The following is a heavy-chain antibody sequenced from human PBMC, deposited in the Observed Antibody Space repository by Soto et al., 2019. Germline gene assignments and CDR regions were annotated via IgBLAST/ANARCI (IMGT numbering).Heavy chain of an antibody. D-gene: IGHD2-2*01. CDR1: GFTFSSYS. CDR3: ARYGYCSSTSCSSADY. CDR2: ISSSSSYI. V-gene: IGHV3-21*01. J-gene: IGHJ4*02. Sequence: EVQLVESGGGLVKPGGSLRLSCAASGFTFSSYSMNWVRQAPGKGLEWVPSISSSSSYIYYADSVKGRFTISRDNAKNSLYLQMNSLRAEDTAVYYCARYGYCSSTSCSSADYWGQGTLVTVSS.